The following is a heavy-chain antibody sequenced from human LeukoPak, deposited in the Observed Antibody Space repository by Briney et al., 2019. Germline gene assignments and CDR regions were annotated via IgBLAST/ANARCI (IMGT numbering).Heavy chain of an antibody. CDR3: TGRGSNFDY. V-gene: IGHV3-73*01. CDR1: GFTFSGSA. J-gene: IGHJ4*02. CDR2: IRSKANSYAT. Sequence: PGGSLRLSCAASGFTFSGSAMRWVRQASGKGLEWVARIRSKANSYATAYAASVKGRFTISRDDSKNTAYLQMNSLKTEDTAVYYCTGRGSNFDYWGQGTLVTVSS. D-gene: IGHD2-15*01.